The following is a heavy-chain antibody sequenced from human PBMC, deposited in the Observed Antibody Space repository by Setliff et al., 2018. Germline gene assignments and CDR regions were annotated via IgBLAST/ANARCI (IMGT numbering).Heavy chain of an antibody. Sequence: RASVKVSCKASGYTFTGYYMHWVRQAPGQGLEWMGWIDPNSGGREYAEAFRGRVTMTGDTSIRTAFMELSGLTSDDTAVYYCAGPFDVGPYPRPIDGLDLWGQGTRVTVSS. V-gene: IGHV1-2*02. CDR3: AGPFDVGPYPRPIDGLDL. CDR2: IDPNSGGR. J-gene: IGHJ3*01. D-gene: IGHD3-9*01. CDR1: GYTFTGYY.